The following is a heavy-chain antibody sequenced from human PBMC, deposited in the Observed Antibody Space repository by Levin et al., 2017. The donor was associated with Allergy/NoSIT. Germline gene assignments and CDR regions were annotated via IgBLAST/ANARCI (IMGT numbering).Heavy chain of an antibody. J-gene: IGHJ6*02. CDR2: IIPIFGTA. CDR3: ARDRRYFDWLLSHYGMDV. V-gene: IGHV1-69*01. D-gene: IGHD3-9*01. CDR1: FFPFLLSS. Sequence: SFPSSFFPFLLSSLSWVRQAPGQGLEWMGGIIPIFGTANYAQKFQGRVTIPSDSSTSTAYMELSSLRSEDTAVYYCARDRRYFDWLLSHYGMDVWGQGTTVTVSS.